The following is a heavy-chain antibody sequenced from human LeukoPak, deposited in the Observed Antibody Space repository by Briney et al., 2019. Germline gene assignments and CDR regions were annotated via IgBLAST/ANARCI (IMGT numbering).Heavy chain of an antibody. V-gene: IGHV3-7*05. CDR3: ARARGMDV. Sequence: QPGGSLRLSCGASGFTFSSHWMSWGRQAPGEGLEWVANINQDGSEKYYVDSVKGRFTISRDNAKNSLYLQMNSLRAEDAAVYYCARARGMDVWGQGTTVTVSS. CDR2: INQDGSEK. J-gene: IGHJ6*02. CDR1: GFTFSSHW.